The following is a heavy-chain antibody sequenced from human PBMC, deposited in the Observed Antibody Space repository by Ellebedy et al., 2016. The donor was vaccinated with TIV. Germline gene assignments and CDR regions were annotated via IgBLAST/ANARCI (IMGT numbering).Heavy chain of an antibody. V-gene: IGHV1-69*06. CDR3: ASRNDSSGYYYVLAFEY. CDR1: GGTFTNYA. CDR2: IIPVFGTA. J-gene: IGHJ4*02. Sequence: AASVKVSCKASGGTFTNYAISWVRQAPGQGLEWMGRIIPVFGTADYAQKYQGRVTMTADKSTSTAYMELSSPRSDDTAVYYCASRNDSSGYYYVLAFEYWGQGTLVTVSS. D-gene: IGHD3-22*01.